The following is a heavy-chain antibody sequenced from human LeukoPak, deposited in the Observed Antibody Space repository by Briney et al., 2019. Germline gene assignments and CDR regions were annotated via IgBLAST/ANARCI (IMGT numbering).Heavy chain of an antibody. CDR1: GGSISSGSYY. CDR2: IYTSGST. CDR3: ARRVVTAIVYYFDY. J-gene: IGHJ4*02. D-gene: IGHD2-21*02. V-gene: IGHV4-61*02. Sequence: SETLSLTCTVSGGSISSGSYYWSWIRQPAGKGLEWIGRIYTSGSTNYNPSLKSRVTISVDTSKNQFSLKLSSVTAADTAVYYCARRVVTAIVYYFDYWGQGTLVTVSS.